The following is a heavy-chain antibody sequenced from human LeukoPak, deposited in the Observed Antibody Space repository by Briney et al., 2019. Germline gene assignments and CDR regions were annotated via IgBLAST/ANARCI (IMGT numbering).Heavy chain of an antibody. D-gene: IGHD2-15*01. CDR2: ITSSGSSM. V-gene: IGHV3-21*01. Sequence: GGSLRLSCAGSGFTFSGYSLNWVRQAPGTGLEWVSSITSSGSSMYYADSVKGRFTISRDNAESSVYLQMNSLRAEDTAVYCCARDPGGSDYWGQGTLVTVSS. CDR1: GFTFSGYS. CDR3: ARDPGGSDY. J-gene: IGHJ4*02.